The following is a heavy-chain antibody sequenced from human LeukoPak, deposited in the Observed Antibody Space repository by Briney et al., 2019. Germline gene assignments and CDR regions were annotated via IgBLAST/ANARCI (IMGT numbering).Heavy chain of an antibody. D-gene: IGHD6-6*01. J-gene: IGHJ4*02. Sequence: DSVKGRFTISRDNSKNTLYLQMSGLRPEDTAVYYCAKEVQLDPFDCRGQGTLVTVSS. CDR3: AKEVQLDPFDC. V-gene: IGHV3-30*02.